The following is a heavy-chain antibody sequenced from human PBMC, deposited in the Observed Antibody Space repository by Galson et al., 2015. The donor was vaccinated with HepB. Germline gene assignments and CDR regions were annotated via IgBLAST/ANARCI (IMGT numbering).Heavy chain of an antibody. CDR2: IKSKSDGGTR. J-gene: IGHJ4*02. V-gene: IGHV3-15*01. D-gene: IGHD2/OR15-2a*01. Sequence: LRLSCAASGFTFNNAWMSWVRQAPGRGLEWVGRIKSKSDGGTRDYGAPVKGRFTISRDDTQNTVYLQMNSLKTEDTAVYFCTTDTFPYWGQGVLVTVSS. CDR3: TTDTFPY. CDR1: GFTFNNAW.